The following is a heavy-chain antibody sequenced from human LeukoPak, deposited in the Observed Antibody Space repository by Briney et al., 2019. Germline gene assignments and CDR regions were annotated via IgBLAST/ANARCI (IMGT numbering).Heavy chain of an antibody. CDR1: GYTFTTYG. J-gene: IGHJ4*02. CDR3: ARTPRYDFWSGYLFDY. Sequence: ASVKVSCKASGYTFTTYGVGWVRQAPGQGLEWMVWISAYTGDTSYAQKLQGRVTMTTDTSTSTAYMELRSLRSDDTAVYYCARTPRYDFWSGYLFDYWGQGTLVTVSS. V-gene: IGHV1-18*01. D-gene: IGHD3-3*01. CDR2: ISAYTGDT.